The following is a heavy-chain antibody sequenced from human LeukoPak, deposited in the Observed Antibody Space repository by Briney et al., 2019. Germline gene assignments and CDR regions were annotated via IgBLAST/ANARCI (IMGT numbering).Heavy chain of an antibody. Sequence: GGSLRLSCAASAFTFSSYDMHWDRQAPGKGLEWVAFIRDDGTKKYYADSVQGRFTISRDNSRNTLYLQMDSLRTEDTAVYYCAKDPSNYGSGYMDVWGKGTTVTVSS. CDR1: AFTFSSYD. CDR2: IRDDGTKK. D-gene: IGHD3-10*01. V-gene: IGHV3-30*02. CDR3: AKDPSNYGSGYMDV. J-gene: IGHJ6*03.